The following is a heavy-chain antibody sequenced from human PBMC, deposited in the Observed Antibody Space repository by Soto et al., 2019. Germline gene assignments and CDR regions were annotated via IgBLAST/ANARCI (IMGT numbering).Heavy chain of an antibody. Sequence: ASVKVSCKASGYTFTGYYMHWVRQAPGQGLEWMGWINTNSGGTNYAQKYQGWVTMTRDTSISTAYMELSRLRSDDTAVYYCAGSAIAATKDHPGAFDIWGQGTMVTVSS. D-gene: IGHD6-13*01. V-gene: IGHV1-2*04. J-gene: IGHJ3*02. CDR1: GYTFTGYY. CDR3: AGSAIAATKDHPGAFDI. CDR2: INTNSGGT.